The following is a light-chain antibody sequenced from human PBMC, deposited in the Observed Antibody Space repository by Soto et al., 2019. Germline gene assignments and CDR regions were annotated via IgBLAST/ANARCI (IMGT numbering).Light chain of an antibody. V-gene: IGKV3-11*01. CDR3: QQRSNWPT. CDR1: QSVSSY. J-gene: IGKJ4*01. CDR2: DAS. Sequence: EIVLTQFPATLFLSPGESATLSCRASQSVSSYLAWYQQKPGQAPRLLIYDASNRATGIPARFSGSGSGTDFTLTISSLEPEDFAVDYCQQRSNWPTFGGWTKVEIK.